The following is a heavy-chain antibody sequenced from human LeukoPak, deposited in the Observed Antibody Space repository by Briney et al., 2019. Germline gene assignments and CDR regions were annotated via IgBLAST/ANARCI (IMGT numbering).Heavy chain of an antibody. V-gene: IGHV4-39*07. J-gene: IGHJ4*02. Sequence: SETLSLTCTVSGGSISSSSYYWGWIRQPPGKGLEWIGYIYHSGSTYYNPSLKSRVTISVDRSKNQFSLKLSSVTAADTAVYYCARAPDCSSTSCLFDYWGQGTLVTVSS. CDR2: IYHSGST. CDR3: ARAPDCSSTSCLFDY. D-gene: IGHD2-2*01. CDR1: GGSISSSSYY.